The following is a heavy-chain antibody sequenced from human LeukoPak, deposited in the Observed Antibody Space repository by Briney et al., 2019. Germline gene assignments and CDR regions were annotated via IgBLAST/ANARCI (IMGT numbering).Heavy chain of an antibody. CDR1: GDSISSSSYD. CDR3: ARQVPLLYYYDSSGYFDY. V-gene: IGHV4-39*01. J-gene: IGHJ4*02. CDR2: TYYSGNT. Sequence: PSETLSLTCTVSGDSISSSSYDWGWSRQPPGKGLEWIGSTYYSGNTYYNPSLKGRGTISVDTSKNQFSLRLSSVTAADTAVYYCARQVPLLYYYDSSGYFDYWGQGTLVTVSS. D-gene: IGHD3-22*01.